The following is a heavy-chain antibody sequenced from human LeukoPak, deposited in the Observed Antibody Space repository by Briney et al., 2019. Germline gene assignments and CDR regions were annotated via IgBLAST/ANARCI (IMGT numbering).Heavy chain of an antibody. D-gene: IGHD3-16*02. V-gene: IGHV3-21*01. CDR1: GFTFSSYS. Sequence: GGSLRLPCAASGFTFSSYSMNWVRQAPGKGLEWVSSISSSSSYIYYADSVKGRFTISRDNAKNSLYLQMNSLRAEDTAVYYCARDDDYVWGSYRLFDYWGQGTLVTVSS. CDR3: ARDDDYVWGSYRLFDY. CDR2: ISSSSSYI. J-gene: IGHJ4*02.